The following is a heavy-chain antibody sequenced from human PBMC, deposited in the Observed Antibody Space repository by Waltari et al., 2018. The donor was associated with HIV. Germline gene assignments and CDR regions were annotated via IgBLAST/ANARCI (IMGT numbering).Heavy chain of an antibody. D-gene: IGHD3-16*01. J-gene: IGHJ4*02. CDR3: VRDQGGIPSYYFDY. Sequence: QVHLVDSGGGVVQPGRSLRLSCSASGFAFSSYGLHWVRPAPSKGLEWVAVIWYDGSNKYYADSVKGRFTISRDNSKNTLYLQINNLRAEDSAVFYCVRDQGGIPSYYFDYWGQGTLVTVSS. CDR2: IWYDGSNK. V-gene: IGHV3-33*01. CDR1: GFAFSSYG.